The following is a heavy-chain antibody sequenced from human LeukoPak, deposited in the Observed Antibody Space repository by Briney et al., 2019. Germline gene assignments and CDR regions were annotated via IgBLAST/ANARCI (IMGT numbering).Heavy chain of an antibody. V-gene: IGHV4-4*07. CDR2: IYTSGST. J-gene: IGHJ6*03. CDR1: GGSISSYY. D-gene: IGHD6-19*01. CDR3: ARDPQAVAGRRSYYYYYMDV. Sequence: SETLSLTCTVSGGSISSYYWSWIWQPAGKGLEWIGRIYTSGSTNYNPSLKSRVTMSVDTSKNQFSLKLSSVTAADTAVYYCARDPQAVAGRRSYYYYYMDVWGKGTTVTVSS.